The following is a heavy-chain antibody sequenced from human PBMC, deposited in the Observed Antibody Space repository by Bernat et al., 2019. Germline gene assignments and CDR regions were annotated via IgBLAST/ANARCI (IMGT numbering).Heavy chain of an antibody. V-gene: IGHV3-30*18. Sequence: QVQLVESGGGVVQPGRSLRLSCAASGFTFSTFGMHWVRQAPGKGLEWVTFISYDGRIKYYADSVKGRFTISRDNSKNTLYLQMNGLRAEDTAVYYCAKEPIVTDAPDYFGYWGQGTLVTVSS. D-gene: IGHD4-11*01. CDR3: AKEPIVTDAPDYFGY. CDR2: ISYDGRIK. CDR1: GFTFSTFG. J-gene: IGHJ4*02.